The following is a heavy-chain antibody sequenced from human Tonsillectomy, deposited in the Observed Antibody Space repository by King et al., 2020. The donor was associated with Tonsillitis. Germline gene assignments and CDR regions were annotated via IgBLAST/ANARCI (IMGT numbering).Heavy chain of an antibody. J-gene: IGHJ6*02. CDR2: ISSSSSYI. Sequence: VQLVESGGGLVKPGGSLRLSCAASGFTFSSYSMNWVRQAPGKGLEWVSSISSSSSYIYYADSVKGRFTISRDNAKNSLYLQMNSLRAEDTAVYYCARGVTPYSSSWYEGDYYYYGMAVWGQGTTVTVSS. CDR3: ARGVTPYSSSWYEGDYYYYGMAV. CDR1: GFTFSSYS. D-gene: IGHD6-13*01. V-gene: IGHV3-21*01.